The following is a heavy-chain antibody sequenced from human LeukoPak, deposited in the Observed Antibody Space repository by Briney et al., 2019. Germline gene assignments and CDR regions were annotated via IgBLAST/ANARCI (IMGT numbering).Heavy chain of an antibody. D-gene: IGHD3-22*01. CDR3: ARTTYYYDSSGYFDG. CDR2: LYSGGSK. V-gene: IGHV3-53*01. J-gene: IGHJ4*02. Sequence: PGGSLRLLCAATRFTVLSNYMSWVRQAPGEGLEGGSVLYSGGSKYYADSVKGRFTISRDNSKNMLYRQMNSLSGGDTGVFYCARTTYYYDSSGYFDGWSQGTLVAVYS. CDR1: RFTVLSNY.